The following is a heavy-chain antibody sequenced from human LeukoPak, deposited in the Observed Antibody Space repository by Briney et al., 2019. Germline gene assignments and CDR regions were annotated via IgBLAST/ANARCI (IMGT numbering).Heavy chain of an antibody. CDR3: ARVVYSSSWSSENYYYMDV. Sequence: PSETLSLTCTVSGGSISSGSYYWSWIRQPAGKGLEWIGRIYTSGSTNYNPSLKSRVTISVDTSKNQFSLKLSSVTAADTAVYYCARVVYSSSWSSENYYYMDVWGKGTTVTISS. V-gene: IGHV4-61*02. CDR1: GGSISSGSYY. CDR2: IYTSGST. J-gene: IGHJ6*03. D-gene: IGHD6-13*01.